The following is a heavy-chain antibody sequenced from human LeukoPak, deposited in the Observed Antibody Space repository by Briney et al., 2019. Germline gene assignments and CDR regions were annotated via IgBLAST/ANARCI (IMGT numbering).Heavy chain of an antibody. CDR3: ARDILPGYIGEGLDY. CDR2: IKQDGSEK. D-gene: IGHD3-9*01. J-gene: IGHJ4*02. V-gene: IGHV3-7*01. CDR1: GFTFSSYW. Sequence: GGSLRLSCAASGFTFSSYWMSWVRQAPGKGLEWVANIKQDGSEKYYVDSVKGRFTISRDNAKNSLYLQMNSLRAEDTAVYYCARDILPGYIGEGLDYWGQGTLVTVSS.